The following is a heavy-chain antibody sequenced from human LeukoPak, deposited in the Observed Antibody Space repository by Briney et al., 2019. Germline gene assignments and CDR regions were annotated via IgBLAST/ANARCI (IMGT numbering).Heavy chain of an antibody. CDR3: AREGRQHSYFDY. CDR1: GGSINSSVSY. V-gene: IGHV4-39*07. Sequence: PSETLSLTRSVSGGSINSSVSYCAWIRQSPGMGLEWIGTIYYSGSTYYSPSLKGRVSMSVDTSKNQFSLRLYSVTAADTAVYSCAREGRQHSYFDYWGQGTLVTVSS. J-gene: IGHJ4*02. D-gene: IGHD2-21*01. CDR2: IYYSGST.